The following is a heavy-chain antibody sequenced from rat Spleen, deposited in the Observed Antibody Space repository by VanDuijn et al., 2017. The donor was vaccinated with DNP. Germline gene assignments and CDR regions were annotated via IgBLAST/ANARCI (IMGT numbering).Heavy chain of an antibody. J-gene: IGHJ2*01. D-gene: IGHD1-11*01. CDR3: TTDFERGY. Sequence: EVQLVESGGGLVQPGRSLKLSCAASGFTFSDYYMAWVRQAPTEGLEWVASISPSGSNTYYRDSVQGRFTISRDAAKSTLYLQMDSLRSEDTATFYCTTDFERGYWGQGVMVTVSS. CDR1: GFTFSDYY. V-gene: IGHV5-27*01. CDR2: ISPSGSNT.